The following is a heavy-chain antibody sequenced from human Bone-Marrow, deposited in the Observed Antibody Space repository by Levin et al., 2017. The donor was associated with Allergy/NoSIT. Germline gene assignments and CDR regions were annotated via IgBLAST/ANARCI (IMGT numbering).Heavy chain of an antibody. D-gene: IGHD7-27*01. Sequence: PGGSLRLSCAASGFTFSSYSMNWVRQAPGKGLEWVSYISSDSRTISYADSVKGRFTISRDNAKSSLFLQMNSLRPEDTAVYFCARDSNWGFDYWGQGTLVTVSS. CDR3: ARDSNWGFDY. J-gene: IGHJ4*02. V-gene: IGHV3-48*01. CDR1: GFTFSSYS. CDR2: ISSDSRTI.